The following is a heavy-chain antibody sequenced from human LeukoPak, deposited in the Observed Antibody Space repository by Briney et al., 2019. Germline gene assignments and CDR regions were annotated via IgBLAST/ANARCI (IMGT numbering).Heavy chain of an antibody. D-gene: IGHD3-3*01. CDR1: GYTFTGYY. CDR3: ARNDFWMDFDY. J-gene: IGHJ4*02. V-gene: IGHV1-2*02. Sequence: ASVEVSCKXSGYTFTGYYMHWVRQAPGQGLEWMGWINPNSGGTNYSQKFQGRVTMTRDTSISTAYMELSRLRSDDAAVYYCARNDFWMDFDYWGQGTLVTVSS. CDR2: INPNSGGT.